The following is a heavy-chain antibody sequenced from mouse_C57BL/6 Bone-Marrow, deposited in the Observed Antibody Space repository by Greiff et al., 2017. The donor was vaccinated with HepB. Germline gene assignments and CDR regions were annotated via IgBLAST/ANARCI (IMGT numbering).Heavy chain of an antibody. D-gene: IGHD1-1*01. CDR1: GFNIKDDY. J-gene: IGHJ3*01. Sequence: VQLQQSGAELVRPGASVKLSCTASGFNIKDDYMHWVKQRPEQGLEWIGWIDPENGDTEYASKFQGKATITADTSSNTAYLQLSSLTSEDTAVYYCHYYGSSPFAYWGQGTLVTVSA. V-gene: IGHV14-4*01. CDR2: IDPENGDT. CDR3: HYYGSSPFAY.